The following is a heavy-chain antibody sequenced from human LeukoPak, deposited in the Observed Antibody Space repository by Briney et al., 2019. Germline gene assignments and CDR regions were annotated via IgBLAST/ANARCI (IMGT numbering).Heavy chain of an antibody. CDR1: GFTFDDYA. CDR2: ISGDAGST. V-gene: IGHV3-43*02. J-gene: IGHJ4*02. D-gene: IGHD3-16*01. CDR3: AKETGGGSFEY. Sequence: GGSLRLSCAASGFTFDDYAMHWVRQAPGKGLEWVSLISGDAGSTYYADSVQGRFTISRDNSKDSLYLQMNSLRTEDTALYYCAKETGGGSFEYWGQGTLVTVSS.